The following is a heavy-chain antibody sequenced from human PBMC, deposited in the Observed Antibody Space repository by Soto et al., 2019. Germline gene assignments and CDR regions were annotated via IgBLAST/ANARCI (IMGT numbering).Heavy chain of an antibody. CDR3: ARTNYDILSGYHPHFDY. V-gene: IGHV4-59*01. D-gene: IGHD3-9*01. CDR1: GGSISSYY. Sequence: PSETLSLTCTVSGGSISSYYWSWIRQPPGKGLEWIGYIYYSGSTNYNPSLKSRVTISVDTSKNQFSLKLSSVTAADTAVYYCARTNYDILSGYHPHFDYWGQGTLVTVS. CDR2: IYYSGST. J-gene: IGHJ4*02.